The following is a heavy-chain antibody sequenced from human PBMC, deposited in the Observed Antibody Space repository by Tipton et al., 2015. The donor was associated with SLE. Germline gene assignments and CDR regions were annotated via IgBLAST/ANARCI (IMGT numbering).Heavy chain of an antibody. CDR3: ARDGVIAMGYYMDV. V-gene: IGHV4-59*01. Sequence: TLSLTCTVSGGSISGYYWSWIRQPPGKGLDWIGYIYYSGGSTNYNPSLKSRVTMSVDTSKNQFSLKLSSVTAADTAVYYCARDGVIAMGYYMDVWGKGTTVTVSS. D-gene: IGHD2-21*01. CDR1: GGSISGYY. CDR2: IYYSGGST. J-gene: IGHJ6*03.